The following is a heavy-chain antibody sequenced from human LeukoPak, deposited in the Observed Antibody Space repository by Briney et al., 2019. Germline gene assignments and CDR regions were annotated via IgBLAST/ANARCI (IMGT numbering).Heavy chain of an antibody. CDR3: ARGGYYDSSGYPLDP. D-gene: IGHD3-22*01. V-gene: IGHV1-69*04. J-gene: IGHJ5*02. CDR1: GGTFSSYA. CDR2: IIPILGIA. Sequence: ASLKVSCKASGGTFSSYAISWVRQAPGQGLEWMGRIIPILGIANYAQKFQGRVTITADKSTSTAYMELSSLRSEDTAVYYCARGGYYDSSGYPLDPWGQGTLVTVSS.